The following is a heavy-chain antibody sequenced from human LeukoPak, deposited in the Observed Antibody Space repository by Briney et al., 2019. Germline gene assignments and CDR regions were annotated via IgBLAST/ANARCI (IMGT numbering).Heavy chain of an antibody. CDR3: AISIAVAATYPFDY. CDR1: GYTFTSYG. V-gene: IGHV1-18*01. Sequence: ASVNVSCKASGYTFTSYGISWVRQAPGQGLEWMGWISAYNGNTNYAQKLQGRVTMTTDTSTSTAYMELRSLRSDDTAVYYCAISIAVAATYPFDYWGQGTLVTVSS. D-gene: IGHD6-19*01. J-gene: IGHJ4*02. CDR2: ISAYNGNT.